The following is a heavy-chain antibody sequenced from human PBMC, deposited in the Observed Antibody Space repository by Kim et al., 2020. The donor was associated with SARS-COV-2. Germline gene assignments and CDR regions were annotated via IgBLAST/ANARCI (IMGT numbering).Heavy chain of an antibody. J-gene: IGHJ4*02. V-gene: IGHV3-23*01. D-gene: IGHD4-17*01. CDR3: AKGGGLRWYQTPYYFDY. Sequence: VKGRFTISRDKSKNTRDLQMNSLRAEDTAVYYCAKGGGLRWYQTPYYFDYWGQGTLVTVSS.